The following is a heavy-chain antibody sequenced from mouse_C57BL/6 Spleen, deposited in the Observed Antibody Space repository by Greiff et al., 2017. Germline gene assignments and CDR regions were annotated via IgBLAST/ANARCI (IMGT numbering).Heavy chain of an antibody. V-gene: IGHV5-4*03. CDR1: GFTFSSYA. CDR2: ISDGGSYT. D-gene: IGHD1-1*01. Sequence: EVMLVESGGGLVKPGGSLKLSCAASGFTFSSYAMSWVRQTPEKRLEWVATISDGGSYTYYPDNVKGRFTISRDNAKNNLYLQMSHLKSEDTAMYYCARGVITTVRVFDYWGQGTTLTVSS. CDR3: ARGVITTVRVFDY. J-gene: IGHJ2*01.